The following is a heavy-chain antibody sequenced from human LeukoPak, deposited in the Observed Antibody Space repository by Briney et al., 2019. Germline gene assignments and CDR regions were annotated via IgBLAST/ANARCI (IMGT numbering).Heavy chain of an antibody. CDR2: ISGYNGNT. J-gene: IGHJ4*02. V-gene: IGHV1-18*01. CDR1: GYTFTNYG. CDR3: ARGLPPRRNYDSNGYYSYYFDY. D-gene: IGHD3-22*01. Sequence: ASVKVSCKASGYTFTNYGISWVRQAPGQGLEWLGWISGYNGNTKFAQKHQGRVTMTTDTSTSTAHMALRSLRSDDTAVYYCARGLPPRRNYDSNGYYSYYFDYWGQGTLVTVSS.